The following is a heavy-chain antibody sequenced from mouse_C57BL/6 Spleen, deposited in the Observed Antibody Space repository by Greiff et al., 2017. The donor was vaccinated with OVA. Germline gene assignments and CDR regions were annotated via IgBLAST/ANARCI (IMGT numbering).Heavy chain of an antibody. V-gene: IGHV1-53*01. Sequence: QVQLQQPGPELVKPGASVKLSCKASGYTFTSYWMHWVKQRPGQGLEWLGNINPSNGGTNYNEKFKSKGTLTVDKSSSTAYMQLSSLTSEDSAVYNCARTAQALYYFDYWGQGTTLTVSS. CDR2: INPSNGGT. D-gene: IGHD3-2*02. CDR3: ARTAQALYYFDY. CDR1: GYTFTSYW. J-gene: IGHJ2*01.